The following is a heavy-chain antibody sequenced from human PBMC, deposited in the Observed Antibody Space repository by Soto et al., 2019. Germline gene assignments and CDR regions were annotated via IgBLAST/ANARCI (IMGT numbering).Heavy chain of an antibody. D-gene: IGHD6-6*01. V-gene: IGHV5-51*01. J-gene: IGHJ4*02. CDR3: ARHYSTSSPDY. CDR2: VFPGDSDT. Sequence: PGESLKISCRGSGYSFTSYWIGWVRQMPGQGLEWMGIVFPGDSDTKYSSSFQGQVTISADKSINTAYLQWSVLRASDTAMYYCARHYSTSSPDYWGQGTLVTVSS. CDR1: GYSFTSYW.